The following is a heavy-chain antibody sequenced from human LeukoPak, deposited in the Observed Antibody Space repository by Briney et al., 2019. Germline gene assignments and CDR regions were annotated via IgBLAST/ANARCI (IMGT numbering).Heavy chain of an antibody. CDR1: GFTFSSYA. CDR2: ISGSGGST. Sequence: GGSLRLSCAASGFTFSSYAMSWVRQAPGKGLEWVSAISGSGGSTYYADSVKGRFTISRDNAKNSLYLQMNSLRAEDTAVYYYARGEYEWIQLWLLFDYWGQGTLVTVSS. D-gene: IGHD5-18*01. J-gene: IGHJ4*02. CDR3: ARGEYEWIQLWLLFDY. V-gene: IGHV3-23*01.